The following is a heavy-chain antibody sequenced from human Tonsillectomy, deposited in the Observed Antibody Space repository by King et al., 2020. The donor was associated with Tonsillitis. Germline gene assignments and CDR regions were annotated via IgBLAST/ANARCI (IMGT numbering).Heavy chain of an antibody. CDR1: GGSISGGAYY. D-gene: IGHD5-12*01. V-gene: IGHV4-31*03. CDR2: IYNSENT. Sequence: VQLQESGPGLVKPSQTLSLTCTVSGGSISGGAYYWSWIRQHPGKGLEWIGYIYNSENTFYNPSLKSRLTISVDTSKNQFSLKLRSVTAADTAVYYCGTYEGGLFDPWGQGTLVTVSS. J-gene: IGHJ5*02. CDR3: GTYEGGLFDP.